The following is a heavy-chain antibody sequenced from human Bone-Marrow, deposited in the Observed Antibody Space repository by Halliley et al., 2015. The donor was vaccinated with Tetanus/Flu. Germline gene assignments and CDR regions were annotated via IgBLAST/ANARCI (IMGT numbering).Heavy chain of an antibody. CDR1: GASIRSFY. CDR2: FYYSGYT. V-gene: IGHV4-59*01. J-gene: IGHJ3*02. D-gene: IGHD2-21*02. CDR3: VTRTSAVTSTPGAFDI. Sequence: GLVKPSETLSLTCSVSGASIRSFYWSWIRQSPGKGLEWIGFFYYSGYTNYNPSLKGRITMSLDTSKNQFSLRLSSVTAADTAVYYCVTRTSAVTSTPGAFDIWGQGTMVTVSS.